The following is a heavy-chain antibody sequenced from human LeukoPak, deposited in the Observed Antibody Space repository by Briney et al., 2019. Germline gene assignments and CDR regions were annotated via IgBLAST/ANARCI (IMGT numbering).Heavy chain of an antibody. Sequence: SQTLSLTCAVSGYSVTSGSYIWTWIRQLPGKGLEWIGSISNSGTTSCNPSLKSRVSISLDTSNDHFSLRLGSVTAADTAVYSCARDVVMTYSPDAFDIWGQGTMVIVSS. CDR1: GYSVTSGSYI. CDR2: ISNSGTT. D-gene: IGHD3-22*01. CDR3: ARDVVMTYSPDAFDI. J-gene: IGHJ3*02. V-gene: IGHV4-31*02.